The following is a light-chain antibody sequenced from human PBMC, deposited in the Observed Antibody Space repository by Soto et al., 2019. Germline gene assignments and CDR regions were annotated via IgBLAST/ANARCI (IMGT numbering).Light chain of an antibody. V-gene: IGLV2-18*01. CDR1: SSDVGDYNH. J-gene: IGLJ1*01. Sequence: QSVLTQPPSVSGSPGQSVTISCTGTSSDVGDYNHVSWHQQSPGTVPKLIIYEVSSRPSGVPDRFSGSKSGNTASLTISGLQAEDEADYYCNLYTSSNTYVFGTGTKVTVL. CDR2: EVS. CDR3: NLYTSSNTYV.